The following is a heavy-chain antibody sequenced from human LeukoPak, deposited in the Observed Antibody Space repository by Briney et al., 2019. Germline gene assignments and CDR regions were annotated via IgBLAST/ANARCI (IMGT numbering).Heavy chain of an antibody. CDR3: ARSIRQRLVPYYYYYYMDV. D-gene: IGHD6-13*01. CDR2: INPSGGST. J-gene: IGHJ6*03. CDR1: GYTFTSYY. V-gene: IGHV1-46*01. Sequence: ASVKVSCKASGYTFTSYYMHWVRQAPGQGLEWMGIINPSGGSTSYAQKFQGRVTITADESTSTAYMELSSLRSEDTAVYYCARSIRQRLVPYYYYYYMDVWGKGTTVTISS.